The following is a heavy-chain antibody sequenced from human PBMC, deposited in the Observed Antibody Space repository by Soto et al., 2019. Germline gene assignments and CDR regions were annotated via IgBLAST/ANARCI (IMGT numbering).Heavy chain of an antibody. D-gene: IGHD3-22*01. Sequence: NWVRQAPGKGLEWIGYIYHSGSTYYNPSLKSRVTISVDRSKNQFSLKLSSVTAADTAVYYCARANYYDSSGYYPWGQGTLVTVSS. CDR2: IYHSGST. CDR3: ARANYYDSSGYYP. V-gene: IGHV4-30-2*01. J-gene: IGHJ4*02.